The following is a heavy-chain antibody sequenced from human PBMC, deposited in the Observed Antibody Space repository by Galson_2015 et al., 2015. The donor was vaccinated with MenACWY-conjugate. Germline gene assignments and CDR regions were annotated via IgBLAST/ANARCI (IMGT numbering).Heavy chain of an antibody. Sequence: SLRLSCAASGFTFSTYGMHWVRQAPGKGLEWVSVISYDGSTEYYADSVKGRFTISRDNSKNTLFLQMNSLRAEDTAMYFCAKDRGNRYFYYGLDGWGQGTPVTVSS. CDR1: GFTFSTYG. CDR3: AKDRGNRYFYYGLDG. D-gene: IGHD4-23*01. V-gene: IGHV3-30*18. CDR2: ISYDGSTE. J-gene: IGHJ6*02.